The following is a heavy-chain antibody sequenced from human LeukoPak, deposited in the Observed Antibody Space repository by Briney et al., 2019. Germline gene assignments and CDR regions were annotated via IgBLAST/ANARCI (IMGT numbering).Heavy chain of an antibody. D-gene: IGHD2-2*01. CDR3: AKSDCSYISCYVLDY. CDR1: GFTFSSYA. Sequence: GGSLRLSCAASGFTFSSYAMSWVRQAPGKGLEWVSATSGSGDNIYYADSVNDRFTISRDSSKKTLYLQMNILRAEDTAVYYCAKSDCSYISCYVLDYWGQGTQVTVSS. J-gene: IGHJ4*02. CDR2: TSGSGDNI. V-gene: IGHV3-23*01.